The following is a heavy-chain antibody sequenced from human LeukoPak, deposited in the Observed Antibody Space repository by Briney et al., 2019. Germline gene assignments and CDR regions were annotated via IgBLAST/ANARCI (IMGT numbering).Heavy chain of an antibody. V-gene: IGHV3-11*01. Sequence: GGSLRLSCAASGFTFSDYYMSWIRQAPGKGLEWVSYISSSGSTIYYADSVKGRFTISRDNAKNSLYLQMNSLRAEDTAVYYCARDGSGMEQQLVPNYFDYWGQGTLVTVSS. J-gene: IGHJ4*02. CDR2: ISSSGSTI. CDR1: GFTFSDYY. D-gene: IGHD6-13*01. CDR3: ARDGSGMEQQLVPNYFDY.